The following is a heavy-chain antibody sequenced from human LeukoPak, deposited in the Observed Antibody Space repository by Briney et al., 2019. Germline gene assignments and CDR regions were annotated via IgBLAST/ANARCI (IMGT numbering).Heavy chain of an antibody. CDR1: GYTFTGYH. D-gene: IGHD3-10*01. CDR3: ARALWFGELIFRYYYGMDV. CDR2: INPNSGGT. Sequence: ASLKVSCKASGYTFTGYHMHWVRQAPGQGLECMGWINPNSGGTNYAQKFQGRVTMTRDTSISTAYMELSRLRSDDPAVYYCARALWFGELIFRYYYGMDVWGQGTTVTVSS. J-gene: IGHJ6*02. V-gene: IGHV1-2*02.